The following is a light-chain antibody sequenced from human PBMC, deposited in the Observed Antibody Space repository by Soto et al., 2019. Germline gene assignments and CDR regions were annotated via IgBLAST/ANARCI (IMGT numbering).Light chain of an antibody. V-gene: IGLV1-51*01. Sequence: QSVLTQPPSVSAAPGQKVTISCSGSSSNIGNNFVTWYQQLPGTAPKLLIYDNNKRPSGIPDRFSGSQSGTSATLGITGLQTGDEAVYYCGSWDSSQTYVFGTGTKVTVL. CDR2: DNN. CDR3: GSWDSSQTYV. J-gene: IGLJ1*01. CDR1: SSNIGNNF.